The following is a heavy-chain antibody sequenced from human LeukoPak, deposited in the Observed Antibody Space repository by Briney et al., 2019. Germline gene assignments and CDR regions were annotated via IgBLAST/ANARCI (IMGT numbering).Heavy chain of an antibody. Sequence: PGGSLRLSCAASGSSFNNFDIHWIRQAPGQGLAWVAHIRYDGSNKYYADSVKGRFTISRDNSKSTVYLQMNSLRPEDTAVYYCAKPLFAAAGLAFFDLWGQGTLVAVSS. V-gene: IGHV3-30*02. CDR1: GSSFNNFD. CDR2: IRYDGSNK. D-gene: IGHD6-13*01. J-gene: IGHJ4*02. CDR3: AKPLFAAAGLAFFDL.